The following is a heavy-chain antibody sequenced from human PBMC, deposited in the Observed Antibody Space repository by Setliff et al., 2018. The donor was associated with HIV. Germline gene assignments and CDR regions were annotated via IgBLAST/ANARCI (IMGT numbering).Heavy chain of an antibody. V-gene: IGHV4-39*01. J-gene: IGHJ3*02. D-gene: IGHD3-22*01. CDR2: IYYSGST. Sequence: SETLSLTCTVSGGSISSSSYYWGWIRQPPGKGLEWIGSIYYSGSTYYNPSLKSRVTTSVDASKNQFSLKLSYVTAADTAVYYCASRYHYYDSSGYYRQGAFDIWGQGTMVTVSS. CDR3: ASRYHYYDSSGYYRQGAFDI. CDR1: GGSISSSSYY.